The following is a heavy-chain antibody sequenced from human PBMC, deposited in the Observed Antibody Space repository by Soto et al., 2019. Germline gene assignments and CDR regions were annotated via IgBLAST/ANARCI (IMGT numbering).Heavy chain of an antibody. V-gene: IGHV3-23*01. CDR3: TTDSYITPVIIRFDY. Sequence: GGSLRLSCTASGFTFSNYAMSWVHQAPGKGLEWVSTFSSGGGGTYYADSVKGRFTISRDNSKNTLSLQMNSLRAEDTAVYYCTTDSYITPVIIRFDYWGHGTLVTVSS. D-gene: IGHD1-20*01. CDR2: FSSGGGGT. J-gene: IGHJ4*01. CDR1: GFTFSNYA.